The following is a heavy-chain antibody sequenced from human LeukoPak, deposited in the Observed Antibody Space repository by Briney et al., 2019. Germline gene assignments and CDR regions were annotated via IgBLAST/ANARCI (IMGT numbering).Heavy chain of an antibody. V-gene: IGHV3-53*04. CDR3: ARNLSGNSVAFDI. CDR2: IYSGGST. J-gene: IGHJ3*02. D-gene: IGHD3-3*01. CDR1: GFTVSSNY. Sequence: NPGGSLRLSCAASGFTVSSNYMSWVRQAPGKGLEWVSVIYSGGSTYYADSVKGRFTISRHNSKNTLYLQMNSLRAEDTAVYYCARNLSGNSVAFDIWGQGTMVTVSS.